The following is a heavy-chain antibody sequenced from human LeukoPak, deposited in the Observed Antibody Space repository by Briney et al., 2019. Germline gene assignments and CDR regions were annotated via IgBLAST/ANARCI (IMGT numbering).Heavy chain of an antibody. D-gene: IGHD6-19*01. J-gene: IGHJ4*02. CDR1: GFTFGDYA. V-gene: IGHV3-49*04. CDR2: IRSKAYGGTT. CDR3: TREAVAGMGIDY. Sequence: GGSLRLSCTASGFTFGDYAMSWVRQAPGKGLGWVGFIRSKAYGGTTEYAASVKGRFTISRDDSKSIAYLQMNSLKTEDTAVYYCTREAVAGMGIDYWGQGTLVTVSS.